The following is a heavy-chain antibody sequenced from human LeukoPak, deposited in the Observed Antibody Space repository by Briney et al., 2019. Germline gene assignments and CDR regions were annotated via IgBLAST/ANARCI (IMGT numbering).Heavy chain of an antibody. CDR1: GDSVSRNSAA. D-gene: IGHD2-15*01. CDR2: TYYNSKWYN. J-gene: IGHJ6*03. Sequence: SQTLSLTCAISGDSVSRNSAAWNWIRQSPSRGLEWLGRTYYNSKWYNDYAVSVKSRITINPDTSKNQFSLQLISVTPEDTAVYFCARELPGCSSGSCYHDPRHYYYYYMDVWGKGTTVTISS. CDR3: ARELPGCSSGSCYHDPRHYYYYYMDV. V-gene: IGHV6-1*01.